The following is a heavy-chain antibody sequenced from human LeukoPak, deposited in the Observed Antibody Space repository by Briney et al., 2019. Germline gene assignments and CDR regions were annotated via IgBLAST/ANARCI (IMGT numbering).Heavy chain of an antibody. CDR2: IYPGDSDT. Sequence: PGESLKISCKASGYTFTNYWIGWVRQMPGKGLEWMGIIYPGDSDTGYSPSFQGQVTISADKSLSTAYLQWSSLKASDTAMYYCARQSSYDFWSGYYRYYYGMDVWGQGTTVTVSS. V-gene: IGHV5-51*01. J-gene: IGHJ6*02. CDR3: ARQSSYDFWSGYYRYYYGMDV. D-gene: IGHD3-3*01. CDR1: GYTFTNYW.